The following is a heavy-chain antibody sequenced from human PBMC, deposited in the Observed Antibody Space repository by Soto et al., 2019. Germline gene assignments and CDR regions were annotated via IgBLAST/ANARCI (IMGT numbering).Heavy chain of an antibody. V-gene: IGHV3-23*01. CDR3: AKKVNSGPGSQYFDY. CDR1: GFTFSSYS. D-gene: IGHD3-10*01. CDR2: FRTSGDGGTT. J-gene: IGHJ4*02. Sequence: EVQLLESGGGLVQPGGSLRLSCAASGFTFSSYSMSWVRQAPGKGLEWVSGFRTSGDGGTTYYADSVKGRFTISRDKSQDMLFLQMNSLRAEDKAIYYCAKKVNSGPGSQYFDYWGQGTLVTVSS.